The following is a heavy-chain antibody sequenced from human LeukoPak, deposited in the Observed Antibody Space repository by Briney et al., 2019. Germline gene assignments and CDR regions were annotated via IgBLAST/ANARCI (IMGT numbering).Heavy chain of an antibody. CDR2: ISVYYGNT. V-gene: IGHV1-18*01. D-gene: IGHD3-10*01. J-gene: IGHJ4*02. CDR1: GYTFTSYG. Sequence: ASVKVSCKASGYTFTSYGISWVRQAPGQGLEWMGWISVYYGNTNYAQNLQGRVTITTDTPTTTAYMELTSLRSDDTAVYYCARGLRYGSGRIDNWGQGTLVSVSS. CDR3: ARGLRYGSGRIDN.